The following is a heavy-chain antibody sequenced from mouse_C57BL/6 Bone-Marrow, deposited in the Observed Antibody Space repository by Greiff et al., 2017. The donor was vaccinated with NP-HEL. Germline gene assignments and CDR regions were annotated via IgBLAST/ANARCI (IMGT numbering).Heavy chain of an antibody. V-gene: IGHV1-19*01. CDR3: ASNRGFAGAY. J-gene: IGHJ3*01. CDR2: INPYNGGT. Sequence: VQLKQSGPVLVKPGASVKMSCKASGYTFTDYYMNWVKQSHGKSLEWIGVINPYNGGTSYNQKFKGKATLTVDKSSSTAYMELNSLTSEDSAVYYCASNRGFAGAYWGQGTLVTVSA. D-gene: IGHD3-2*02. CDR1: GYTFTDYY.